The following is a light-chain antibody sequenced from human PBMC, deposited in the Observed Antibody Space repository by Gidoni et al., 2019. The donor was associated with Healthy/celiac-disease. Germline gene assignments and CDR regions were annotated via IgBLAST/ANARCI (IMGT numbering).Light chain of an antibody. Sequence: TISCAGSISNIGNHYVPWYQQLPGPAPKLLIFEDNRRSSGIHDRFPGSKSGTSATLDIIGLHSGDEADYYCVTWDSSMSVLFGGGTKLTVL. CDR1: ISNIGNHY. V-gene: IGLV1-51*01. CDR3: VTWDSSMSVL. J-gene: IGLJ3*02. CDR2: EDN.